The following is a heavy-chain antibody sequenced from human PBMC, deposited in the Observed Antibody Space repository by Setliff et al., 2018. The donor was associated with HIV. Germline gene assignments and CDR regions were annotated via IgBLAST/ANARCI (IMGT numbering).Heavy chain of an antibody. J-gene: IGHJ4*02. Sequence: SETLSLTCTVSGGSISSGGYYWNWIRQPAGKGLEWIGRIYSSGSTNHNPSLKSRVTMSVDTSKYQFSLSLSSVTAADTAVYFCARDPGYTSGSTFHFDDWGQGTLVTVSS. V-gene: IGHV4-61*02. CDR1: GGSISSGGYY. CDR2: IYSSGST. CDR3: ARDPGYTSGSTFHFDD. D-gene: IGHD5-18*01.